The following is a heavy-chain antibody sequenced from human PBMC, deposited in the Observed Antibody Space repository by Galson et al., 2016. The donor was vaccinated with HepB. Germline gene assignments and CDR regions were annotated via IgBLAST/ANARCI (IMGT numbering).Heavy chain of an antibody. Sequence: SLRLSCAASGFRFSDYNMNWVRQAPGRGLAWVAYISASSGTIYYAESMRGRFTISRDNSKSMLYLQMSSQRAEDTALYYCLKEYPQEAVAWGQGTLVTVSS. D-gene: IGHD6-19*01. V-gene: IGHV3-48*01. J-gene: IGHJ1*01. CDR3: LKEYPQEAVA. CDR2: ISASSGTI. CDR1: GFRFSDYN.